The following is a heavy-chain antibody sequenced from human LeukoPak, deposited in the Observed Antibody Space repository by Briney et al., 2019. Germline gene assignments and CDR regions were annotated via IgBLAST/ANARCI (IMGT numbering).Heavy chain of an antibody. V-gene: IGHV4-34*01. D-gene: IGHD5-24*01. Sequence: PSETLSLTCAVYGGSFSGYYWSWIRQPPGKGLEWIGEINHSGSTNYNPSLKSRVTISVDTSKNQFSLKLSSVTAADTAVYYCAMRVEMATIKLLDYWGQGTLVTVSS. J-gene: IGHJ4*02. CDR2: INHSGST. CDR3: AMRVEMATIKLLDY. CDR1: GGSFSGYY.